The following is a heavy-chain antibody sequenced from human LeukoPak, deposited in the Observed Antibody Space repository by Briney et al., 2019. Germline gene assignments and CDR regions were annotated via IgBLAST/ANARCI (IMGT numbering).Heavy chain of an antibody. D-gene: IGHD5-24*01. CDR2: IYYSGST. CDR1: GGSISSYY. CDR3: ARDSRVPNGYNHFFDY. J-gene: IGHJ4*02. V-gene: IGHV4-59*01. Sequence: SETLSLTCTVSGGSISSYYWSWIRQPPGKGLEWIGYIYYSGSTNYNPSLKSRITISVDTSKNQFSLKLSSVTAADTAVYFCARDSRVPNGYNHFFDYWGQGTLVTVSS.